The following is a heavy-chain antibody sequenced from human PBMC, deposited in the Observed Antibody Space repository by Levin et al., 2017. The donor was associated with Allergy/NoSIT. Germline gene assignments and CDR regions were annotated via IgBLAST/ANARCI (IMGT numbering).Heavy chain of an antibody. CDR3: AYETSISVYSAFDT. J-gene: IGHJ3*02. CDR1: GFTFSGFE. CDR2: IDSGGDII. Sequence: GESLKISCVGSGFTFSGFEMNWVRQAPGKGLEWVAYIDSGGDIITYADSLKGRFTISRDNAKDSLYLQMNNLRAEDTAVYYCAYETSISVYSAFDTWGQGTMVTVSS. V-gene: IGHV3-48*03. D-gene: IGHD2-21*02.